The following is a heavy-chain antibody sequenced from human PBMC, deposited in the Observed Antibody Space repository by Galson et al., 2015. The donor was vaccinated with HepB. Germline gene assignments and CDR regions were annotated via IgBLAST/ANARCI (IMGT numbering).Heavy chain of an antibody. CDR2: IYYSGST. J-gene: IGHJ3*02. D-gene: IGHD3-22*01. Sequence: LSLTCTVSGGSIRSYYWSWIRQPPGKGLEWIGYIYYSGSTNYNPSLKSRVTISVDTSKNQFSLKLSSVTAADTAVYYCARARRTYYYDSSGYSEVAFDIWGQGTMVTVSS. CDR3: ARARRTYYYDSSGYSEVAFDI. V-gene: IGHV4-59*12. CDR1: GGSIRSYY.